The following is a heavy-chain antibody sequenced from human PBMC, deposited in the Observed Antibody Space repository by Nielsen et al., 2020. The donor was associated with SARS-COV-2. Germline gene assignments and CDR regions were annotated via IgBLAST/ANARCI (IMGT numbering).Heavy chain of an antibody. CDR1: GFTFNSYA. CDR2: ISGDGGST. V-gene: IGHV3-23*01. D-gene: IGHD3-22*01. Sequence: GESLKISCAASGFTFNSYAMNWVRQPPGKGLEWVAGISGDGGSTYYADSVKGRFTISRDNAKNSLYLQMNSLRAEDTAVYYCARDGHSSGYYPNSDYWGQGTLVTVSS. J-gene: IGHJ4*02. CDR3: ARDGHSSGYYPNSDY.